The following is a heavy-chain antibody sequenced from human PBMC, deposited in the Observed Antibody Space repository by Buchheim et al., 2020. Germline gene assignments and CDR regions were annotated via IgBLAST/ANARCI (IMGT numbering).Heavy chain of an antibody. J-gene: IGHJ4*02. CDR3: ARTWRKDGLSYFDY. V-gene: IGHV3-30*03. Sequence: QVQLVESGGGVVQPGRSLRLSCAASGFTFSSYGMHWVRQAPGKGLEWVAVISYDGSNKYYADSVKGRFTISRDNSKNTLYLQMNSLRAEDTAVYYCARTWRKDGLSYFDYWGQGTL. D-gene: IGHD3-9*01. CDR1: GFTFSSYG. CDR2: ISYDGSNK.